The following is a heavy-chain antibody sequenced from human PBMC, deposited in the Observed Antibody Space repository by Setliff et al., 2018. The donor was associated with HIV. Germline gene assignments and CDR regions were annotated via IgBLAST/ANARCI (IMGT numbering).Heavy chain of an antibody. V-gene: IGHV4-39*02. CDR2: LYSTWST. D-gene: IGHD3-10*01. CDR1: GASIDSGFHY. CDR3: ARDKGLWLGYYFDY. Sequence: SETLSLTCTVSGASIDSGFHYWGWIRQSPGKGLEWIASLYSTWSTYHSPSLKTRVTISIDTSKKQFSLKLTSVTAADTAVYYCARDKGLWLGYYFDYWGQGTPVTVSS. J-gene: IGHJ4*02.